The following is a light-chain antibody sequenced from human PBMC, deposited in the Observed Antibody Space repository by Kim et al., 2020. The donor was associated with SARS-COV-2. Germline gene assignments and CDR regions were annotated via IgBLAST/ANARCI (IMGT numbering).Light chain of an antibody. CDR2: DNS. V-gene: IGLV1-51*01. CDR3: GTWDSSLSAYV. CDR1: SSNIGNNY. Sequence: QSVLTQPPSVSAAPGQKVTISCSGISSNIGNNYISWYQQLPGTAPKLLIYDNSKRPSGIPDRFSGSKSGTSATLGITGLQTGDEADYYCGTWDSSLSAYVVGTGTKVTVL. J-gene: IGLJ1*01.